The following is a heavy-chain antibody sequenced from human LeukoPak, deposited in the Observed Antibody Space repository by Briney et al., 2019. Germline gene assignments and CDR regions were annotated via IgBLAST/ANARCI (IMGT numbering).Heavy chain of an antibody. D-gene: IGHD3-22*01. CDR2: ISSSSSTI. J-gene: IGHJ4*02. V-gene: IGHV3-48*01. CDR1: GFTFNSYS. CDR3: AREHYYDSSGYYNFDY. Sequence: PGGSLRLSCAASGFTFNSYSMNWVRQAPGKGLEWVSYISSSSSTIYYADSVKGRFTISRDNAKNSLYLQMNSLRAEDTAVYYCAREHYYDSSGYYNFDYWGQGTLVTVSS.